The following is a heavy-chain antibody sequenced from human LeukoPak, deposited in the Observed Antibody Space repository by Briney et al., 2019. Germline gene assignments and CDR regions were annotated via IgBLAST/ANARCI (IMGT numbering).Heavy chain of an antibody. CDR3: ARRYYDILTGHQDAFDI. V-gene: IGHV4-34*01. D-gene: IGHD3-9*01. J-gene: IGHJ3*02. Sequence: SETLSLTCAVYGGSFSGYYWSWIRQPPGKGLERIGEINHSGSTNYNPSLKSRVTISVDTSKNQFSLKLSPVTAADTAVYYCARRYYDILTGHQDAFDIWGQGTMVTVSS. CDR1: GGSFSGYY. CDR2: INHSGST.